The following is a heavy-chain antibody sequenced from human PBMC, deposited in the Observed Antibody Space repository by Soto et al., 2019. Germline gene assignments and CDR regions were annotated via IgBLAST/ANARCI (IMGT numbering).Heavy chain of an antibody. V-gene: IGHV3-30*03. D-gene: IGHD7-27*01. Sequence: QVQLVESGGGVVQPGRSLRLSCEASGFTFSPYGMHWVRQAPGKGLEWVAVISFDGRNKYNADSVKGRFTISRDNSKNTLYLQVNSPRAEDTAVYYCAREESLGLAYWGQGTLVTVSS. CDR2: ISFDGRNK. J-gene: IGHJ4*02. CDR1: GFTFSPYG. CDR3: AREESLGLAY.